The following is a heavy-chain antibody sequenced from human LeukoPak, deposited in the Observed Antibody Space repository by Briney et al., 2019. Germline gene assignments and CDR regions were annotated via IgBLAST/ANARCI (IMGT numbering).Heavy chain of an antibody. CDR2: ISGDGSVT. J-gene: IGHJ4*01. CDR3: ARYSSSSGGAAYYLDY. V-gene: IGHV3-74*01. Sequence: PGGSLRLSCTASGFTLRNYWMHWVRQVPGKRLEWVSRISGDGSVTNYADSVQGRFTISRDNAKNILYLQINSLRSEDTAVYYCARYSSSSGGAAYYLDYWGHGTLVTVSS. CDR1: GFTLRNYW. D-gene: IGHD6-6*01.